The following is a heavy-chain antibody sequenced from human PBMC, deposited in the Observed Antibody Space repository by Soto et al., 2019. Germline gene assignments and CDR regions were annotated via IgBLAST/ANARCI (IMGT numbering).Heavy chain of an antibody. D-gene: IGHD2-15*01. V-gene: IGHV3-23*01. CDR1: GFTFSSYA. Sequence: GGSLRLSCTASGFTFSSYAMNWVRQAPGKGLEWVSATTGSGGVTYYADSVKGRFTISRDNSKNTLYLQMNSLRVEDTAVYYCARSQSTYCSGGSCYSSGFDPWGQGTLVTVS. CDR3: ARSQSTYCSGGSCYSSGFDP. J-gene: IGHJ5*02. CDR2: TTGSGGVT.